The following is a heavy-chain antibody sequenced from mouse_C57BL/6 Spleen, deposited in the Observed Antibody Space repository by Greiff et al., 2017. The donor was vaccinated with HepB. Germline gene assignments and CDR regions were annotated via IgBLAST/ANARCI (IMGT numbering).Heavy chain of an antibody. D-gene: IGHD3-2*02. CDR3: ARRAQATYYFDY. CDR1: GYTFTNYW. Sequence: VQLQESGAELVRPGTSVKMSCKASGYTFTNYWIGWAKQRPGHGLEWIGDIYPGGGYTNYNEKFKGKATLTADKSSSTAYMQFSSLTSEDSAIYYCARRAQATYYFDYWGQGTTLTVSS. V-gene: IGHV1-63*01. J-gene: IGHJ2*01. CDR2: IYPGGGYT.